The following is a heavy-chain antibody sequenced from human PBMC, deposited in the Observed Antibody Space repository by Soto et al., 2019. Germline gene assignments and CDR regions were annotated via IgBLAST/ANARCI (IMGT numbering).Heavy chain of an antibody. Sequence: PGESLKISCKGSGYSFTSYWIGWVRQMPGKGLKWMGIIYPGDSDTRYSPSFQGQVTISADKSISTAYLQWSSLKASDTAMYYCARHGMVRDPRRLPMSMDVWGQGTTVTVSS. D-gene: IGHD3-10*01. V-gene: IGHV5-51*01. J-gene: IGHJ6*02. CDR2: IYPGDSDT. CDR3: ARHGMVRDPRRLPMSMDV. CDR1: GYSFTSYW.